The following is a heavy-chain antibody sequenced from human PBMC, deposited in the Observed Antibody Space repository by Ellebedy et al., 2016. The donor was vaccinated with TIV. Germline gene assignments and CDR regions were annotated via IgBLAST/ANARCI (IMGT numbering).Heavy chain of an antibody. V-gene: IGHV1-2*02. CDR2: INPNSGGT. CDR1: GYTFTGYY. D-gene: IGHD6-19*01. J-gene: IGHJ4*02. Sequence: ASVKVSCKASGYTFTGYYMHWVRQAPGQGLEWMGWINPNSGGTNYAQKFQGRVTMTRDTSISTAYMELSRLRSDDTAVYYCARDYSSGWGRWTWGQGTLVTVSS. CDR3: ARDYSSGWGRWT.